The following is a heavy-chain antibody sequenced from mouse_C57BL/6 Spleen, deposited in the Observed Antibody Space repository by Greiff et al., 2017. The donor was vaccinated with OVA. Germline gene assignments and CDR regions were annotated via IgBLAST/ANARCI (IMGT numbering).Heavy chain of an antibody. J-gene: IGHJ2*01. CDR2: IYTGSGNT. D-gene: IGHD2-4*01. CDR3: ARAANDYESYYFDY. Sequence: VQLVESGAELVRPGASVKLSCKASGYTFTDYYINWVKQRPGQGLEWIARIYTGSGNTYYNEKFKGKATLTAEKSSSTAYMQLSSLTSEDSAVYFCARAANDYESYYFDYWGQGTTLTVSS. CDR1: GYTFTDYY. V-gene: IGHV1-76*01.